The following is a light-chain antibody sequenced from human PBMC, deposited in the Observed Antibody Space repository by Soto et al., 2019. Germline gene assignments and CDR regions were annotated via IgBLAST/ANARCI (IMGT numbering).Light chain of an antibody. Sequence: HSVLTQPAYVSRSPGQSITISCTGTSSDVGGYNYVSWYQQHPGKAPKLMTYDVSSRPSGVSDRFSGSKSGNTASLTISGLQAEDEADYYCSSYTSSSTYVFGTGTKVTVL. CDR3: SSYTSSSTYV. CDR2: DVS. CDR1: SSDVGGYNY. V-gene: IGLV2-14*01. J-gene: IGLJ1*01.